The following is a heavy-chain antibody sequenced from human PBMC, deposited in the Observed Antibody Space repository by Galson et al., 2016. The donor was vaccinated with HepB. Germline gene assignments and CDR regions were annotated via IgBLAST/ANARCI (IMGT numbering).Heavy chain of an antibody. CDR3: ARDYRHCGADPM. CDR2: IEQDASEK. Sequence: SLRLSCAASGFAFNTYWMSWVRHAPGKGLEWVANIEQDASEKYYVDSVKGRFTISRDNAKNSLYLQMNSLAAEDTAVYYCARDYRHCGADPMGAQGTLVTVSS. V-gene: IGHV3-7*01. J-gene: IGHJ4*02. CDR1: GFAFNTYW. D-gene: IGHD2-21*02.